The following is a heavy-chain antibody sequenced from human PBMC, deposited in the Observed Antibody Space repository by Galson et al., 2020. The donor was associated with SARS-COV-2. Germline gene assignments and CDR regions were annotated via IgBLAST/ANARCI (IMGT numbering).Heavy chain of an antibody. V-gene: IGHV3-49*03. CDR1: GFTFGDYA. CDR3: TMVRGVIYYYYMDV. Sequence: GESLKISCTASGFTFGDYAMSWFRQAPGKGLEWVGFIKSKAYGGTTEYAASVKGRFTISRDDSKSIAYLQMNSLKTEDTAVYYCTMVRGVIYYYYMDVWGKGTTVTISS. J-gene: IGHJ6*03. CDR2: IKSKAYGGTT. D-gene: IGHD3-10*01.